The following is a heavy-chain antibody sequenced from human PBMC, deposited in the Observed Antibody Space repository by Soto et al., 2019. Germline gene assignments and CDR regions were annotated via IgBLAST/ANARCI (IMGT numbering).Heavy chain of an antibody. CDR1: GYSFTEYH. V-gene: IGHV1-2*04. J-gene: IGHJ6*02. Sequence: ASVKVSCKASGYSFTEYHIHWVRQAPGQGLEWLGRINPKSGGTSTAQKFQGWVTMTTDTSISTASMELTRLTSDDTAIYYCARGDSTDCSNGVCSFFYNHDMDVWGQGTTVTVSS. CDR3: ARGDSTDCSNGVCSFFYNHDMDV. D-gene: IGHD2-8*01. CDR2: INPKSGGT.